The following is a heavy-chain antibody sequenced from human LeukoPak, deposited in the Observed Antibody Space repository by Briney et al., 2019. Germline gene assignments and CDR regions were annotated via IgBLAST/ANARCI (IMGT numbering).Heavy chain of an antibody. CDR2: INHSGST. CDR1: GGSFSGYY. J-gene: IGHJ4*02. D-gene: IGHD3-22*01. CDR3: ARDSSGYYNFDY. Sequence: PSETLSLTCAVYGGSFSGYYWSWIRQPPGKGLEWIGEINHSGSTNYNPSLKSRVTISIDTSKNQFSLKLNSVTAADTAKYYCARDSSGYYNFDYWGQGALVTVSS. V-gene: IGHV4-34*01.